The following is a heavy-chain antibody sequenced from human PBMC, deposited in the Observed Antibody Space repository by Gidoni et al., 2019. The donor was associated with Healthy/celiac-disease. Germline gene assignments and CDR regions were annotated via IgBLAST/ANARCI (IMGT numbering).Heavy chain of an antibody. D-gene: IGHD5-12*01. V-gene: IGHV3-30-3*01. CDR3: ARDPDIVATMGWYFDL. CDR2: ISYDGSNK. Sequence: QVQLVESGGGVVQPGRSLRLSCAASGFTFSSYAMHWVRQAPGKGLEWVAVISYDGSNKYYADSVKGRFTISRDNSKNTLYLQMNSLRAEDTAVYYCARDPDIVATMGWYFDLWGRGTLVTVSS. CDR1: GFTFSSYA. J-gene: IGHJ2*01.